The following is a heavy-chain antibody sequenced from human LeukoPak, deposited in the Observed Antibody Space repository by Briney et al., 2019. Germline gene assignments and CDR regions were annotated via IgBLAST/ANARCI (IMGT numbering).Heavy chain of an antibody. CDR2: ISSSSSYI. J-gene: IGHJ3*02. D-gene: IGHD3-3*01. CDR3: ARDRIFGVVIPDDAFDI. Sequence: GGSLRLSCAASGFSFSNYGMNWVRQAPGKGLEWVSSISSSSSYIYYADSVKGRFTISRDNAKNSLYLQMNSLRAEDTAVYYCARDRIFGVVIPDDAFDIWGQGTMVTVSS. V-gene: IGHV3-21*01. CDR1: GFSFSNYG.